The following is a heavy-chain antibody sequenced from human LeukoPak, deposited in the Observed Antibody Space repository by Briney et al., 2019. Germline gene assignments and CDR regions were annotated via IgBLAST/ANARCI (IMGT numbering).Heavy chain of an antibody. Sequence: GSLRLSCAASGFTFSSYGMHWVRQAPGKGLEWIGEINHSGSTNYNPSLKSRVTISVDTSKNQFSLKLSSVTAADTAVYYCARGRAPENWGQGTLVTVSS. V-gene: IGHV4-34*01. J-gene: IGHJ4*02. CDR3: ARGRAPEN. CDR1: GFTFSSYG. CDR2: INHSGST.